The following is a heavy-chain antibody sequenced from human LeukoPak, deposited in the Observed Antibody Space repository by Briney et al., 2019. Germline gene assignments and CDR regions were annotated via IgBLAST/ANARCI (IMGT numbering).Heavy chain of an antibody. CDR1: GFTFSSYS. D-gene: IGHD6-6*01. Sequence: GSLRLSCAASGFTFSSYSMNWVRQAPGKGLEWVSSISSSSSYIYYADSVKGRFTISRDNAKNSLYLQMNSLRAEDTAVYYCARFVSIAARGYDYWGQGTLVTVSS. CDR2: ISSSSSYI. J-gene: IGHJ4*02. CDR3: ARFVSIAARGYDY. V-gene: IGHV3-21*01.